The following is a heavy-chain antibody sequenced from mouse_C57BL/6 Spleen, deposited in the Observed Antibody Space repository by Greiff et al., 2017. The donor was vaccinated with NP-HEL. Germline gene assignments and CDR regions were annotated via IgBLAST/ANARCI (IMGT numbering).Heavy chain of an antibody. CDR2: ISYSGST. CDR1: GYSITSGYD. Sequence: EVQLQESGPGMVKPSQSLSLTCTVTGYSITSGYDWHWIRPFPGNKLEWMGYISYSGSTNYNPSLKSRISITHDTSKNHFFLKLNSVTTEDTATYYCARGGEGFAYWGQGTLVTVSA. CDR3: ARGGEGFAY. V-gene: IGHV3-1*01. J-gene: IGHJ3*01.